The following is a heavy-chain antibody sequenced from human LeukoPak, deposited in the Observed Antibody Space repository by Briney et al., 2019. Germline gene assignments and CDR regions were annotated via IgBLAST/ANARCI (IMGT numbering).Heavy chain of an antibody. CDR2: IYSGGST. V-gene: IGHV3-66*01. Sequence: GLEWVSVIYSGGSTYYADSVKGRFTISRDNSKNTLYLQMNSLRAEDTAVYYCARGQAGDYWGQGTLVTVSS. D-gene: IGHD3-10*01. J-gene: IGHJ4*02. CDR3: ARGQAGDY.